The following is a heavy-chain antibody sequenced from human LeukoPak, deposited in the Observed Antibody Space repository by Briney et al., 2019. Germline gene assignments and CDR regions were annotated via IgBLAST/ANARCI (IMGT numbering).Heavy chain of an antibody. CDR1: GYTLTELS. Sequence: ASVKVSCTVSGYTLTELSMHWVRQAPGKGLEWMGGFDPEDGETIYAQKFQGRVTMTEDTSTDTAYMELSSLRSEDTAVYYWATGTTVTTWGAFDIWGQGTMVTVSS. J-gene: IGHJ3*02. CDR2: FDPEDGET. D-gene: IGHD4-17*01. CDR3: ATGTTVTTWGAFDI. V-gene: IGHV1-24*01.